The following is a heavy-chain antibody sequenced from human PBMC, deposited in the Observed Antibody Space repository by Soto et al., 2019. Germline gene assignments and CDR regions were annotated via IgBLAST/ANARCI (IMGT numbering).Heavy chain of an antibody. J-gene: IGHJ5*02. Sequence: SETLSLTCSVSGGSISSGDYYWSWIRQPPGKGLEWIGYIYYSGGTYYNPSLKSRVTISEDTSKNQFSLKLSSVTAADTAVYYCARDFGENGMFGWFDPWGQGTLVTVSS. D-gene: IGHD3-10*01. CDR3: ARDFGENGMFGWFDP. V-gene: IGHV4-30-4*01. CDR2: IYYSGGT. CDR1: GGSISSGDYY.